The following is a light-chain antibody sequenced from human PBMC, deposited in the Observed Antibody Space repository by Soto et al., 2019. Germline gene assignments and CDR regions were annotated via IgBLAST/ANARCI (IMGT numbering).Light chain of an antibody. CDR2: AAS. J-gene: IGKJ5*01. Sequence: EIVLTQSPATLCLSPGERATLSCRASQNISVYLAWYRQKPGQAPRLLIYAASNRATGIPARFSGSGSGTDFTLTISSLEPDDFAVYYCQQRADWPITFGQGTRLEIK. CDR3: QQRADWPIT. CDR1: QNISVY. V-gene: IGKV3-11*01.